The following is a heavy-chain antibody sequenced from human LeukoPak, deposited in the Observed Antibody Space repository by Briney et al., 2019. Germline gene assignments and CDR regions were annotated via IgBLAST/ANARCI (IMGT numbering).Heavy chain of an antibody. CDR2: IYTSGST. V-gene: IGHV4-4*07. CDR1: GGPLSSYY. J-gene: IGHJ4*02. CDR3: ARDRGYSYAFDY. Sequence: SETPSLTLTGFGGPLSSYYWGWIRQPAGKGLEWIGRIYTSGSTNCNPSLKSRVTMSVDTSKNQFSLKLSSVTAADTAVYYCARDRGYSYAFDYWGQGTLVTVSS. D-gene: IGHD5-18*01.